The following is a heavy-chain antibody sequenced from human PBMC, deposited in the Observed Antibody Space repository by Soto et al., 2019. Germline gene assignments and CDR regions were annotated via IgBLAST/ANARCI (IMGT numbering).Heavy chain of an antibody. CDR1: GFTFSSYG. J-gene: IGHJ4*02. Sequence: GGSLRLSCAASGFTFSSYGMHWVRRAPGKGLEWVAVISYDGSNKYYADSVKGRFTISRDNSKNTLYLQMNSLRAEDTAVYYCARDWIPVEDIVATPDFDYWGQGT. CDR3: ARDWIPVEDIVATPDFDY. D-gene: IGHD5-12*01. CDR2: ISYDGSNK. V-gene: IGHV3-30*03.